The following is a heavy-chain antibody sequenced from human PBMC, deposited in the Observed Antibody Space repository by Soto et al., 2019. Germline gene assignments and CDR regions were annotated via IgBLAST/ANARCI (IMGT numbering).Heavy chain of an antibody. CDR2: ISSSSSYI. Sequence: EVQLVESGGGLVKPGGSLRLSCAASGFTFSSYSMNWVRQAPGKGLEWVSSISSSSSYIYYADSVKGRFTISRDNAKNSLYRKMNGLRAEDTAVYYCATGGANSSSWYEWYFDLWGRGTLVTVSS. D-gene: IGHD6-13*01. CDR3: ATGGANSSSWYEWYFDL. V-gene: IGHV3-21*01. J-gene: IGHJ2*01. CDR1: GFTFSSYS.